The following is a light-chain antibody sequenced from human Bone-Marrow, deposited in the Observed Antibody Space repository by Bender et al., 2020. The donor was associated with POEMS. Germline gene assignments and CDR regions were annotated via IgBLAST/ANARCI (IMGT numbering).Light chain of an antibody. V-gene: IGLV2-11*01. CDR2: DVT. J-gene: IGLJ1*01. CDR3: ATYSSGNTLYV. Sequence: QSALTQPRSLSGSPGQSITISCTGTSSDVGSYLLVSWYQQHPDKAPKLLIYDVTERPLGVPDRFSGSKSGNTASLTISGLQAEDEADYYCATYSSGNTLYVFGTGTKVTVL. CDR1: SSDVGSYLL.